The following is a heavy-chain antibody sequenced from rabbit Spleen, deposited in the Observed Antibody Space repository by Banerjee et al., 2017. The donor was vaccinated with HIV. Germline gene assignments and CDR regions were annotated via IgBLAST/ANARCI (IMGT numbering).Heavy chain of an antibody. V-gene: IGHV1S40*01. Sequence: QSLEESGGDLVKPGASLTLTCTASGFSFSSDYYICWVRQAPGKGLEWIACIDTGSSGFTYFASWAKGRFTISKTSSTTVTLQMTRLTAADTATYFCARDTSSSFSSYGMDLWGPGTLVTV. D-gene: IGHD1-1*01. CDR1: GFSFSSDYY. J-gene: IGHJ6*01. CDR2: IDTGSSGFT. CDR3: ARDTSSSFSSYGMDL.